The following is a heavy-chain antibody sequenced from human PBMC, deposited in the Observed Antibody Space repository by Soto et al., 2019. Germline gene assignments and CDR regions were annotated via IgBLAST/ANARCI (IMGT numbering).Heavy chain of an antibody. CDR2: IYYSGST. CDR1: GGSISSYY. V-gene: IGHV4-59*01. Sequence: SETLSLTCTVSGGSISSYYLSWIRQPAGKGLEWIGYIYYSGSTNYNPSLKSRVTISVDTSKNQFSLKLSSVTAAETAVYYCARARNIEEMATEIDYWGQGTLVTVSS. D-gene: IGHD5-12*01. CDR3: ARARNIEEMATEIDY. J-gene: IGHJ4*02.